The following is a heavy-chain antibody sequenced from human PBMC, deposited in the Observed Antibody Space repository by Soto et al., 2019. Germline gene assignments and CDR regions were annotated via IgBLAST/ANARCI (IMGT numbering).Heavy chain of an antibody. D-gene: IGHD1-26*01. J-gene: IGHJ6*02. CDR3: ARVSGSYYYGMDV. CDR1: GFSVSTSH. Sequence: GGSLRLSCAAAGFSVSTSHISWVRQAPGKGLEWVAVISNDETNKNFADSVKGRFTISRDNSKNTLYLQMNSLRAEDTDVYYCARVSGSYYYGMDVWGQGTTVTVSS. V-gene: IGHV3-30-3*01. CDR2: ISNDETNK.